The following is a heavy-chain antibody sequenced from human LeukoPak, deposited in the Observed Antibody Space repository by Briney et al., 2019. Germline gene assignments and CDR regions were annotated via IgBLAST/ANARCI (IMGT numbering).Heavy chain of an antibody. Sequence: SVKVSCKASGGTFSSYAISWVRQAPGQGLEWMGGIIPIFGTANYAQKFQGRVTITADKSTSTAYMELSSLRSEDTAVYYCARDFHEKGEMATIWSWGQGTLVTVSS. D-gene: IGHD5-24*01. J-gene: IGHJ4*02. CDR1: GGTFSSYA. V-gene: IGHV1-69*06. CDR3: ARDFHEKGEMATIWS. CDR2: IIPIFGTA.